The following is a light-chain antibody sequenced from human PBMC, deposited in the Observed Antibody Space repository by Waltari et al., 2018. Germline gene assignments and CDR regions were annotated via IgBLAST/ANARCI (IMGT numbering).Light chain of an antibody. J-gene: IGLJ2*01. V-gene: IGLV3-1*01. CDR3: QAWDSSTVI. CDR2: QDF. CDR1: KLGDKY. Sequence: SYELTQPPSVSVSPGQTATITCSGDKLGDKYASWYQQRPGQSPVVVIYQDFKRPSGIPERVAGSNAGNTATLTISGTQATDEADYYCQAWDSSTVIFGGGTKLTVL.